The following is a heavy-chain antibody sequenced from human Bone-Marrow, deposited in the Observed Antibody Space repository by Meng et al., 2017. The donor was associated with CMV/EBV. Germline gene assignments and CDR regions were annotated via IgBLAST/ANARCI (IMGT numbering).Heavy chain of an antibody. V-gene: IGHV3-66*02. J-gene: IGHJ6*02. D-gene: IGHD3-10*01. CDR3: ARYMVRGIYYGMDV. CDR1: GFIVSSHY. Sequence: GESLKISCAASGFIVSSHYMSWVRQAPGKGLEWVSVIYSGGSKYYADSVKGRFTITRDNSKNTLYLQMNSLRAEDTAVYYCARYMVRGIYYGMDVWGQGTTVTVSS. CDR2: IYSGGSK.